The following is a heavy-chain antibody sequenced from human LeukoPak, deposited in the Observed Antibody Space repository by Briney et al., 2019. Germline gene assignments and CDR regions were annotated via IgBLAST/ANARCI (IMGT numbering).Heavy chain of an antibody. Sequence: WASVKVSCKASGYTFTSYDINWVRQATGQELEWMGWVNPNSGNTGYAQNFRGRVTMTGNTSISTAYMELSSLRSEDTAVYYCARGPTGNSQPFDYWGQGTLVTVSS. D-gene: IGHD4-23*01. CDR3: ARGPTGNSQPFDY. J-gene: IGHJ4*02. CDR1: GYTFTSYD. V-gene: IGHV1-8*01. CDR2: VNPNSGNT.